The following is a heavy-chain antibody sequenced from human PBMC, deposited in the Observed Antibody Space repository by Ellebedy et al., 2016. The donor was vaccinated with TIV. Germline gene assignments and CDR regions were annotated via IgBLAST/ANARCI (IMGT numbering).Heavy chain of an antibody. V-gene: IGHV1-3*01. D-gene: IGHD2-21*02. CDR3: ARQAYCGGDCYWTHFDY. CDR1: GYNFINYA. Sequence: ASVKVSCKASGYNFINYAMHWVRQAPGQRLEWMGLMNGGSDYTKYSPKFQGRVTITADKSTSTAYMELSSLRSEDTAVYYCARQAYCGGDCYWTHFDYWGQGTLVTVSS. J-gene: IGHJ4*02. CDR2: MNGGSDYT.